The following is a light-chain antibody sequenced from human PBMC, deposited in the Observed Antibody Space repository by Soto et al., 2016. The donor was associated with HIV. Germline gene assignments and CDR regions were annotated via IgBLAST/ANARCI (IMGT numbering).Light chain of an antibody. CDR2: QDT. V-gene: IGLV3-1*01. CDR3: QAWDISTSVV. J-gene: IGLJ2*01. CDR1: KLGDKY. Sequence: SYELTQPPSVSVSPGQTASITCSGDKLGDKYVCWYQHRPGQSPVLVIYQDTKRPSGIPERFSGSNSGNTATLTISGTQAMDEADYYCQAWDISTSVVFGGGTKLTVL.